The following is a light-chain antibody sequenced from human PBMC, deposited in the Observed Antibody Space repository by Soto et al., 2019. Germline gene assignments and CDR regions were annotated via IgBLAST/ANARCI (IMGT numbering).Light chain of an antibody. V-gene: IGKV1-33*01. CDR2: DAS. Sequence: DIQMTQSPSSLSASVGDRVTITCQASHDITSYLNWYQHKPGKAPKLLIYDASILEAGVPSRFSGSGSGTDFTFTISSLQREDFATYYCQQSHITQYSFGQGTTVEIK. J-gene: IGKJ2*03. CDR1: HDITSY. CDR3: QQSHITQYS.